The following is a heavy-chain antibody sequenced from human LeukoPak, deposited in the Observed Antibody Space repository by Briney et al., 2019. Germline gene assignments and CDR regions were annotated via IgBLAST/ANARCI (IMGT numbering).Heavy chain of an antibody. CDR1: GFTFSSYG. CDR2: ISSSSSTI. Sequence: GGSLRLSCAGSGFTFSSYGMNWVRQAPGKGLEWVSYISSSSSTIYYADSVKGRFTTSRDNAKNSLYLQMNSLRAEDTAVYYCARDHPGPEYYYYYMDVWGKGTTVTVSS. V-gene: IGHV3-48*01. J-gene: IGHJ6*03. CDR3: ARDHPGPEYYYYYMDV.